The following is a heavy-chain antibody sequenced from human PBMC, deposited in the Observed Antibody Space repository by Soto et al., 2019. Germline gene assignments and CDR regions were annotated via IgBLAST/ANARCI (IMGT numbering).Heavy chain of an antibody. J-gene: IGHJ6*02. CDR3: ARAECSSPDCLTAYYSYGLDV. CDR2: INTAGSTK. Sequence: GGSLRLSCTASGFTFSNFEMHWVRQAPGKGLEWVSYINTAGSTKYYAESVKGRFTISRDNARNSLFLQMNSLRAEDTAVYYCARAECSSPDCLTAYYSYGLDVWGQGSTVTVSS. D-gene: IGHD3-9*01. CDR1: GFTFSNFE. V-gene: IGHV3-48*03.